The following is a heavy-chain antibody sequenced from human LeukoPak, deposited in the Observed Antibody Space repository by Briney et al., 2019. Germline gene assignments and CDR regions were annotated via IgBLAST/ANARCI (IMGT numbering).Heavy chain of an antibody. CDR1: GYTFTSYY. CDR3: ARDGRYDRSGYYYPLGH. Sequence: ASVKVSCKTSGYTFTSYYMHWVRQAPGQGLEWMGIINPSGGSTSYAQKFQGRVTMTRDMSTSTVYMELSSLRSEDTAVYYCARDGRYDRSGYYYPLGHWGQGTLVTVSS. D-gene: IGHD3-22*01. CDR2: INPSGGST. J-gene: IGHJ4*02. V-gene: IGHV1-46*01.